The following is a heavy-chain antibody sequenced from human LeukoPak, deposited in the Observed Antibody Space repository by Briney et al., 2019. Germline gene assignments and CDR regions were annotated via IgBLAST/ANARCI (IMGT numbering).Heavy chain of an antibody. CDR3: ARNVRLGSGELSFAPFKNWFDP. D-gene: IGHD3-16*02. J-gene: IGHJ5*02. CDR1: GGSISSGSYY. V-gene: IGHV4-61*02. CDR2: IYTSGST. Sequence: SETLSLTCTVSGGSISSGSYYWNWIRQPPGKGLEGIGRIYTSGSTNYNPSLKRRVTISVDTSKNQFSLQLNSVTPEDTAVYYCARNVRLGSGELSFAPFKNWFDPWGQGTLVTVSS.